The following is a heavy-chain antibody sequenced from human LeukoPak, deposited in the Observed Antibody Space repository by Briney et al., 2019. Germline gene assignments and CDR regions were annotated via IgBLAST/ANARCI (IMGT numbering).Heavy chain of an antibody. V-gene: IGHV3-48*03. CDR2: ISSSGSTI. CDR1: GFTFSSYE. J-gene: IGHJ4*02. CDR3: ARDPGYSYGFDY. D-gene: IGHD5-18*01. Sequence: PGGSLRLSCAASGFTFSSYEMNWVRQAPGKGLEWVSYISSSGSTIYYADSVKGRFTISRDNAKNSLYLQMNSLRAEDTAVYYCARDPGYSYGFDYWGQGTLVTVSS.